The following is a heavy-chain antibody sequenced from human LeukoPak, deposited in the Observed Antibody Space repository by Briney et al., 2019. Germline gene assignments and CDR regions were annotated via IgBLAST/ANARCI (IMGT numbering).Heavy chain of an antibody. J-gene: IGHJ3*02. CDR2: ISSSGSTI. CDR3: ARLTQYAFDI. V-gene: IGHV3-48*01. Sequence: GGFLRLSCAASGFTFSSYSMNWLRQAPGEGLEWVSYISSSGSTIYYADSVKGRFTISRDNSKNTLYLQMNSLRAEDTAVYYCARLTQYAFDIWGQGTMVTVSS. CDR1: GFTFSSYS.